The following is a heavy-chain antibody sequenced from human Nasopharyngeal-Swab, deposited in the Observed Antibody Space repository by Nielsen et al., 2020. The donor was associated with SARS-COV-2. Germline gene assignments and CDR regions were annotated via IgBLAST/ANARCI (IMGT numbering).Heavy chain of an antibody. Sequence: KVSCKGSGYSFTSYWIGWVRQMPGKGLEWTGIIYPGDSDTRYSPSFQGQVTISADKSISTAYLQWSSLKASDIAMYYCARIPSTLPDYWGQGTLVTVSS. CDR1: GYSFTSYW. CDR3: ARIPSTLPDY. V-gene: IGHV5-51*01. J-gene: IGHJ4*02. D-gene: IGHD5/OR15-5a*01. CDR2: IYPGDSDT.